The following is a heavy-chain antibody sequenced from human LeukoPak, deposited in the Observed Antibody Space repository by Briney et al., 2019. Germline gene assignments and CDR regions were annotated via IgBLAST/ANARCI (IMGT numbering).Heavy chain of an antibody. CDR2: TGGSGRST. CDR1: GLTFSNYA. Sequence: GGSLRLSCAASGLTFSNYAMSCVRQAPGKGLEWVSATGGSGRSTDYADSVKGRFTISRDNSKNMVYLQMNSLRAEDTALYYCAKDFGRVLVAASAWGQGAMVTVSS. CDR3: AKDFGRVLVAASA. V-gene: IGHV3-23*01. D-gene: IGHD2-15*01. J-gene: IGHJ3*01.